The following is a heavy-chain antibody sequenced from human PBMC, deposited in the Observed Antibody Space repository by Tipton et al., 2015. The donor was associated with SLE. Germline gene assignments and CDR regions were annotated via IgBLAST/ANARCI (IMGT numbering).Heavy chain of an antibody. V-gene: IGHV4-34*01. Sequence: TLSLTCAVYGGSFSGYYWSWIRQPPGKGLEWIGEINHSGSTNYNPSLKSRVTISVDTSKNQFSLKLSSVTAADTAVYYCATRTKRGMDVWGQGTLVTVSS. D-gene: IGHD1-14*01. CDR2: INHSGST. CDR1: GGSFSGYY. J-gene: IGHJ4*02. CDR3: ATRTKRGMDV.